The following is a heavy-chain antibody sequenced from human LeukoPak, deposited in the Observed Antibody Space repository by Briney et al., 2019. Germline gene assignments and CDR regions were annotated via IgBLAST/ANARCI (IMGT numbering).Heavy chain of an antibody. CDR1: GFXVTSNH. J-gene: IGHJ4*02. CDR3: ARDSSSYYFDY. Sequence: GVSLRLSCAASGFXVTSNHMNWVRNAPWPGLDWVSIIYTGGTTHYADSLKDRFTISRDDSINTLYLQMNSLRAEDTAVYYCARDSSSYYFDYWGQGTLVTVSS. D-gene: IGHD6-6*01. CDR2: IYTGGTT. V-gene: IGHV3-66*01.